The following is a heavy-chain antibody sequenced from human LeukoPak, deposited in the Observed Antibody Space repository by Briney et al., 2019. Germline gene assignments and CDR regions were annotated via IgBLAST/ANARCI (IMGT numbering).Heavy chain of an antibody. CDR3: ERHLGYYDSNGYYPYWFDP. J-gene: IGHJ5*02. CDR1: GGSISSSSYY. D-gene: IGHD3-22*01. Sequence: PSETLSLTCTVSGGSISSSSYYWGWIRQPPGKGLEWIGSIYYSGSTYYNPSLKSRVTISVDTSKNQYSLKLSSVTAADTAVYYCERHLGYYDSNGYYPYWFDPWGQGTLVTVSS. CDR2: IYYSGST. V-gene: IGHV4-39*01.